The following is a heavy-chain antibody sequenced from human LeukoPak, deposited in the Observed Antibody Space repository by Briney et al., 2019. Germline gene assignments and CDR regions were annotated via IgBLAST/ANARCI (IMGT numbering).Heavy chain of an antibody. V-gene: IGHV3-23*01. D-gene: IGHD6-13*01. CDR3: AKAPGGYTSTWYPSGYFDP. J-gene: IGHJ2*01. CDR2: ISGSGGST. Sequence: GGSLRLSCAASGFTFSSYAMSWVRQAPGKGLEWVSSISGSGGSTYYADSVKGRFTISRDNSKNTLYLQMNSLRAEDTAVYYCAKAPGGYTSTWYPSGYFDPWGRGTLVTVSS. CDR1: GFTFSSYA.